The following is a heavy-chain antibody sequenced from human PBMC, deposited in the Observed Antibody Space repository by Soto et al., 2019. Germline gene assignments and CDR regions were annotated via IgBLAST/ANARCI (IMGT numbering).Heavy chain of an antibody. CDR2: FGGSGGT. Sequence: EVQVLESGGGLVQPGGSLRLSCVGSGFIFSNYAMAWVRQAPGKGLEWVSGFGGSGGTYYADSVKGRYTISRDNSKNTLYLQMNSLRFEDTAVYYCAKSQSSLYYIDVWGKGTAVTVSS. CDR3: AKSQSSLYYIDV. V-gene: IGHV3-23*01. J-gene: IGHJ6*03. CDR1: GFIFSNYA.